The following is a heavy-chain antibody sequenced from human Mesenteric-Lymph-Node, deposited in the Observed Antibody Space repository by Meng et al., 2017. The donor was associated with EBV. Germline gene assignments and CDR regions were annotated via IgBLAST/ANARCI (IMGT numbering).Heavy chain of an antibody. Sequence: QVELVEAGAEVKKPGSSVKVSCQASGGTFSSYAISWVRQAPGQGLEWMGGIIPIFGTANYAQKFQGRVTITADESTSTAYMELSSLRSEDTAVYYCARREATVTNWFDPWGQGTLVTVSS. CDR2: IIPIFGTA. V-gene: IGHV1-69*01. CDR1: GGTFSSYA. J-gene: IGHJ5*02. D-gene: IGHD4-17*01. CDR3: ARREATVTNWFDP.